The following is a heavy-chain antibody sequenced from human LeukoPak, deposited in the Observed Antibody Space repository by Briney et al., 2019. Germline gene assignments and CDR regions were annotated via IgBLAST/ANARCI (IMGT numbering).Heavy chain of an antibody. CDR3: ARGTYDYVWGSYRYGSFDY. D-gene: IGHD3-16*02. V-gene: IGHV4-4*07. CDR2: IDISGST. J-gene: IGHJ4*02. CDR1: GGSISGYY. Sequence: SETLSLTCTVSGGSISGYYWAWIRQPAGKGLEWIGRIDISGSTNNNPSLRSRLTMSVDTSKNQFSLKLRSVTAADTAVYYCARGTYDYVWGSYRYGSFDYWGQGTLVTVSS.